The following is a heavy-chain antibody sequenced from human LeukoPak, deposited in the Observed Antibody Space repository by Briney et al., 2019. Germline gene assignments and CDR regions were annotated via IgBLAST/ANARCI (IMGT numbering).Heavy chain of an antibody. CDR1: GGPIRSYY. CDR2: IYYSGST. D-gene: IGHD6-13*01. Sequence: SETLSLTCNVSGGPIRSYYWSWIRQPPGKGLEWIGYIYYSGSTNYNPSLESRVTISVDTSKNQFSLRLSSVTAADTAVYYCAREGSSQGRYFDYWGQGTLVTVSS. V-gene: IGHV4-59*12. J-gene: IGHJ4*02. CDR3: AREGSSQGRYFDY.